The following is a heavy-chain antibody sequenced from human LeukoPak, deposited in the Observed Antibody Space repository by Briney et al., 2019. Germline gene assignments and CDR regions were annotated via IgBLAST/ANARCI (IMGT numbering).Heavy chain of an antibody. D-gene: IGHD3-3*01. CDR2: IIPVLGIA. J-gene: IGHJ4*02. CDR3: ARSRDYDFWSGYYPFDY. Sequence: SVKVSCKASGGTFSSYTISWVRQAPGQGLEWMVRIIPVLGIANYAQKFQGRVTITADKCTSTAYMELSSLRSEDRAVEYCARSRDYDFWSGYYPFDYWGPGTLVTVSS. CDR1: GGTFSSYT. V-gene: IGHV1-69*02.